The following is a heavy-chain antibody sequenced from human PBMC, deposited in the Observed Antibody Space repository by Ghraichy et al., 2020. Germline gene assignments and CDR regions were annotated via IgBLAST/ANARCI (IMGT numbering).Heavy chain of an antibody. CDR1: GGSISSYY. J-gene: IGHJ3*02. V-gene: IGHV4-59*01. D-gene: IGHD6-19*01. CDR2: IYYSGST. Sequence: SETLSLTCTVSGGSISSYYWSWIRQPPGKGLEWIGYIYYSGSTNYNPSLKSRVTISVDTSKNQFSLKLSSVTAADTAVYYCARHSSGRYDAFDIWGQGTIVTVSS. CDR3: ARHSSGRYDAFDI.